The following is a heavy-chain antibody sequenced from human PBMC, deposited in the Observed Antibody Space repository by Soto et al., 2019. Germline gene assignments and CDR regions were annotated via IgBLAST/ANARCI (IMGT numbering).Heavy chain of an antibody. CDR2: IIPIFGKG. J-gene: IGHJ4*02. Sequence: QVQLVQSGAEVKKPGSSVKVSCKTSGGSFTGYSFSWVRQAPGQGLEWMGGIIPIFGKGNYAQKFQGRVTITADESSSTAYMELSSLRYDDTAVYYCGGEGGLFDGSFGPEYWGQGTLVTVSS. D-gene: IGHD3-16*01. CDR1: GGSFTGYS. CDR3: GGEGGLFDGSFGPEY. V-gene: IGHV1-69*01.